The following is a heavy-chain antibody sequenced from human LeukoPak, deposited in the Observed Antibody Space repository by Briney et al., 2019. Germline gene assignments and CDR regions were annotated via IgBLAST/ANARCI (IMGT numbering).Heavy chain of an antibody. CDR3: VRDVGAVRGEVYFDY. CDR2: IGGGASDT. Sequence: GGSLRLSCAVSGFSFFYTGMGWVRQAPGKGLELVAAIGGGASDTKYADSVKHRFTISRDNTKNLLYLEMNRLRAEDTAMYFCVRDVGAVRGEVYFDYWGQGTLVTVSS. D-gene: IGHD3-10*01. CDR1: GFSFFYTG. J-gene: IGHJ4*02. V-gene: IGHV3-23*01.